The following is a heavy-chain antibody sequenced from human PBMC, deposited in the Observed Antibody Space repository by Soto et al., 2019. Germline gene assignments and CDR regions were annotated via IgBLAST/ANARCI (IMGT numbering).Heavy chain of an antibody. J-gene: IGHJ4*02. CDR1: GFTFNTYA. Sequence: WGSLRLSCAASGFTFNTYAMSWVRQAPGKGLEWVSTISGRGGRTYYADSVKGRFTMSRDNSKNALYLQLNSLRAEDTAVYFCAKDRRQIAVAGTSELDYWGQGALLTVSS. CDR3: AKDRRQIAVAGTSELDY. D-gene: IGHD6-19*01. V-gene: IGHV3-23*01. CDR2: ISGRGGRT.